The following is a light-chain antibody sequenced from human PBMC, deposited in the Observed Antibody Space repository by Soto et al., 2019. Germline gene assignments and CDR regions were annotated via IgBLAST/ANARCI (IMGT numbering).Light chain of an antibody. V-gene: IGKV3-15*01. J-gene: IGKJ1*01. CDR2: GAS. CDR1: QSVSSN. Sequence: EIAMTQSPATLSVSLGERATLSCRASQSVSSNLAWYQQRPGQAPRLLIFGASTRATDIPARFSGSGSGTELTLTISSLQSEDFAVYHCQHYNNWHKTFGERTKV. CDR3: QHYNNWHKT.